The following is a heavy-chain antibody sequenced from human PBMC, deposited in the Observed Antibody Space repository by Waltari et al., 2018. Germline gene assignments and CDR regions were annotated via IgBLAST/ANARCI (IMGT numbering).Heavy chain of an antibody. CDR3: TRQEPWRFDP. Sequence: VQLVESGGGLVQPGGSLKLSCAASGFTFSGRVMHWVRQASGKGLEWVGRIRSKAHNYATAYVAAVKGRFTISRDDSKNTAYLQMNSLKTEDTAVYYCTRQEPWRFDPWGQGTLVTVSS. V-gene: IGHV3-73*01. CDR2: IRSKAHNYAT. J-gene: IGHJ5*02. D-gene: IGHD1-1*01. CDR1: GFTFSGRV.